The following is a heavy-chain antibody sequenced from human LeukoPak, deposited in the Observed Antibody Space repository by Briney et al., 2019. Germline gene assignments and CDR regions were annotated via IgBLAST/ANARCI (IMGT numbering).Heavy chain of an antibody. CDR1: GGSIGTTTYS. CDR3: ARTGDTTFYYHYFDY. J-gene: IGHJ4*02. V-gene: IGHV4-39*01. CDR2: VYYGGST. D-gene: IGHD2/OR15-2a*01. Sequence: SETLSLTCSVSGGSIGTTTYSWAWIRQPPGKGLEWIGNVYYGGSTNFSPSLRSRVTMSVDSSTKQFSLWLNSVTAADTAVYYCARTGDTTFYYHYFDYWSPGALVTVSS.